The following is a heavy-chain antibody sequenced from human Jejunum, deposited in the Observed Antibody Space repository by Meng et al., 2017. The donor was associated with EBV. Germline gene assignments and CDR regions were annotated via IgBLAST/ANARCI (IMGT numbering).Heavy chain of an antibody. D-gene: IGHD3-22*01. V-gene: IGHV3-15*01. CDR1: GLSFSYAW. CDR2: IKSKIDGETI. J-gene: IGHJ5*02. Sequence: LVEAGGCLVKPEGALRPFCAASGLSFSYAWIYWVRQASGKGLEWVGRIKSKIDGETIDYAAPVKGRFTISRDDSKNTLYLQMNSLRTEDTAVYYCTTDTYYEKGFDPWGQGTLVTVSS. CDR3: TTDTYYEKGFDP.